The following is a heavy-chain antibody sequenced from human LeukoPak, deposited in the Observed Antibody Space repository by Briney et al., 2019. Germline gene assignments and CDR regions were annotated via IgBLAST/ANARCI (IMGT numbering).Heavy chain of an antibody. CDR3: TRRYSSSSGASDAFDI. D-gene: IGHD6-6*01. CDR2: IYPVDSDT. Sequence: GESLKISCKGSGYSFTNYWIGWVRQMPGKGLEWMGIIYPVDSDTRYSPSFQGQVTMSGDKSISTAYLQWSSLKASDTAMYYCTRRYSSSSGASDAFDIWGQGTMVTVSS. V-gene: IGHV5-51*01. CDR1: GYSFTNYW. J-gene: IGHJ3*02.